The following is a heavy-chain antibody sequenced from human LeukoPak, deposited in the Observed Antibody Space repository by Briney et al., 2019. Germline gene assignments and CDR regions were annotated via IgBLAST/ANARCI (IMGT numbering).Heavy chain of an antibody. J-gene: IGHJ4*02. CDR2: VHYSGNT. CDR3: ARDGSGGGWHEADD. CDR1: GGSISSYY. Sequence: SETLSLTCTVSGGSISSYYWSGIRQPPWTGLEWVGDVHYSGNTNYNPSLKSRVNISADRSANQFYLQLSSVSAADTAIYYSARDGSGGGWHEADDWGQGTLVTVSS. V-gene: IGHV4-59*01. D-gene: IGHD6-19*01.